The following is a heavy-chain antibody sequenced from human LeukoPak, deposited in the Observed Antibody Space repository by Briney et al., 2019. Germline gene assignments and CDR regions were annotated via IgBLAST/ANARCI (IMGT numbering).Heavy chain of an antibody. Sequence: PSETLSLTCTVSGGSISNYCWTWIRQPAGKGLEWIGRIYTNGTPNYNPSLRSRVTMSLDTSKNQFSLMLNSVTAADTAVYYCARGDYYDTSGYALDYWGRGTLVTVSS. V-gene: IGHV4-4*07. CDR3: ARGDYYDTSGYALDY. CDR1: GGSISNYC. D-gene: IGHD3-22*01. CDR2: IYTNGTP. J-gene: IGHJ4*02.